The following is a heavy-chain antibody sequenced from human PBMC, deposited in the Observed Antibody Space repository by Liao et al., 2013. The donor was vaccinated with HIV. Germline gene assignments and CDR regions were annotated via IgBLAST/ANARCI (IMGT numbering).Heavy chain of an antibody. D-gene: IGHD3-3*01. CDR2: INHSGST. CDR3: ARGNGAIFGVVTPAAFDY. V-gene: IGHV4-34*01. Sequence: QVQLQQWGAGLLKPSETLSLTCAVYGGSFSGYYWSWIRQPPGKGLEWIGEINHSGSTNYNPSLKSRVTISVDTSKNQFSLKLSSVTAADTAVYYCARGNGAIFGVVTPAAFDYWGQGTLVTVSS. CDR1: GGSFSGYY. J-gene: IGHJ4*02.